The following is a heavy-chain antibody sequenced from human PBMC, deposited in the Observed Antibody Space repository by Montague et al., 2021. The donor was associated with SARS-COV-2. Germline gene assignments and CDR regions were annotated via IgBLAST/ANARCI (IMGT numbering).Heavy chain of an antibody. Sequence: PALVKPTQTLTQTCTFSGFSLHTSGMCVSWIRQPPGKALEWLARIDWDDDKYYSTSLKTRLTISKGTSKNQVVLTMTNMDPVDTATYYCARTYAPSAVAVDYWGQGTLVTVSS. CDR3: ARTYAPSAVAVDY. J-gene: IGHJ4*02. CDR1: GFSLHTSGMC. V-gene: IGHV2-70*11. CDR2: IDWDDDK. D-gene: IGHD6-19*01.